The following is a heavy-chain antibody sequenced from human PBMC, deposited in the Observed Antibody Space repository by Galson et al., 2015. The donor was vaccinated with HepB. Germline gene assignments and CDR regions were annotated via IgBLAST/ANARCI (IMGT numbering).Heavy chain of an antibody. J-gene: IGHJ3*02. D-gene: IGHD3-10*01. CDR2: IVVGSGNT. V-gene: IGHV1-58*01. CDR3: AADPWFGADDAFDI. CDR1: GFTFTSSA. Sequence: SVKVSCKASGFTFTSSAVQWVRQARGQRLEWIGWIVVGSGNTNYAQKSQERVTITRDMSTSTAYMELSSLRSEDTAVYYCAADPWFGADDAFDIWGQGTMVTVSS.